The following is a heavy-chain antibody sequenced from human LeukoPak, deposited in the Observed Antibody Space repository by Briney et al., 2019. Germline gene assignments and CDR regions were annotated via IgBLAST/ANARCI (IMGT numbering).Heavy chain of an antibody. CDR3: ARNFGSSWYYFDY. CDR1: GGSISGYY. CDR2: IYYSGNT. D-gene: IGHD6-13*01. J-gene: IGHJ4*02. Sequence: SETLFLTCTVSGGSISGYYWSWIRQPPGKGLEWIGYIYYSGNTNYNLSLKSRVTISVDTSNNQFSLKLSSVTAADTAVYYCARNFGSSWYYFDYWGQGTLVTVSS. V-gene: IGHV4-59*01.